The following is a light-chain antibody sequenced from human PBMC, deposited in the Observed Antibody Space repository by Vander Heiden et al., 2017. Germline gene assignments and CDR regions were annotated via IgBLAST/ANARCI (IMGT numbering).Light chain of an antibody. J-gene: IGKJ4*01. V-gene: IGKV3-15*01. CDR2: GAS. CDR3: QQYNNWPRA. Sequence: EIVMTQSPATLSVSPGERATLTCMARQSVSSYLAWYQQKPGQAPRLLIYGASTRATDIPARFSGSGSGTEFTLTISSLQSEDFAVYYCQQYNNWPRAFGGGTKVEIE. CDR1: QSVSSY.